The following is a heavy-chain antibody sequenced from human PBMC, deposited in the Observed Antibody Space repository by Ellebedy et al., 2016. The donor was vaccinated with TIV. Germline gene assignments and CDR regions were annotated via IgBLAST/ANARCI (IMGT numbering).Heavy chain of an antibody. CDR3: ARSFDYAGNTPFDY. D-gene: IGHD4-23*01. CDR1: GYIFTSYG. Sequence: ASVKVSCKASGYIFTSYGISWVRQAPGQGLEWLGWISVDNGNTNYVQKVQGRVTMTTDTFTSTAYLELRSLRSDDTAVYYCARSFDYAGNTPFDYWGQGTLVTVSS. J-gene: IGHJ4*02. CDR2: ISVDNGNT. V-gene: IGHV1-18*01.